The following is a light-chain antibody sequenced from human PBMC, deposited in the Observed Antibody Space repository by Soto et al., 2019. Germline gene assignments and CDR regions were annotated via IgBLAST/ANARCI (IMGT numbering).Light chain of an antibody. Sequence: DIQLTQSPSFLSASVGDRVTITCLASQGIRSYLAWYQQRPGKAPELLIYGASTLRPGCASRFSGSGSGTEFTLTLSSLQPEHFATSLCLQLNTFPPFFTFGPGTTVDIK. CDR3: LQLNTFPPFFT. J-gene: IGKJ3*01. V-gene: IGKV1-9*01. CDR1: QGIRSY. CDR2: GAS.